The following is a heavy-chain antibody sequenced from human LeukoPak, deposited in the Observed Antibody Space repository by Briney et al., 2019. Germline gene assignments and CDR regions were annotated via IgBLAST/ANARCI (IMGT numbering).Heavy chain of an antibody. CDR3: AKSHDYSNYIFEF. Sequence: ASVKVSCKASGYSFTTYDIHWVRQAPGRGPEWMGWVNPNSGDTGSPQNFQGRVTITRNSSINTAYMELSSLTSEDTAVYYCAKSHDYSNYIFEFWGQGTLVTVSS. V-gene: IGHV1-8*03. J-gene: IGHJ4*02. CDR1: GYSFTTYD. D-gene: IGHD4-11*01. CDR2: VNPNSGDT.